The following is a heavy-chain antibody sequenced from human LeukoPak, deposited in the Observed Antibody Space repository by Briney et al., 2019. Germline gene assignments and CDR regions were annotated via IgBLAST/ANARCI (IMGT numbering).Heavy chain of an antibody. Sequence: SETLSLTCAVYGGSFSGYYWSWIRQPPGKGLEWIGEINHSGSTNYNPSLKSRVTISVDTPKNQFSLKLSSVTAADTAVYYCARDGTAMSMPFDYWGQGTLVTVSS. D-gene: IGHD5-18*01. J-gene: IGHJ4*02. CDR2: INHSGST. CDR1: GGSFSGYY. V-gene: IGHV4-34*01. CDR3: ARDGTAMSMPFDY.